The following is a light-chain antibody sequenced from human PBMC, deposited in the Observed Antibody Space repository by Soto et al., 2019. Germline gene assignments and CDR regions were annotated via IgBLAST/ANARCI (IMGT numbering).Light chain of an antibody. Sequence: EIVMTQSPATLSVSPGERATLSCRASQSVSSNLAWYQQKPGQAPRLLIYGASTRATGIPARFSGSGSGTEFTLTTSSLQSEHFAVYSCQQYNNWPPFTFGPGTKVDIK. CDR3: QQYNNWPPFT. CDR1: QSVSSN. J-gene: IGKJ3*01. CDR2: GAS. V-gene: IGKV3-15*01.